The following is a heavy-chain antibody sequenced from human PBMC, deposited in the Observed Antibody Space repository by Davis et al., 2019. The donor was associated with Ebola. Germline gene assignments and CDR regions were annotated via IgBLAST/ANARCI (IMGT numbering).Heavy chain of an antibody. CDR1: GGSFSGYY. CDR3: ARGCSSGWITGFDP. Sequence: PGGSLRLSCAVYGGSFSGYYWSWIRQPPGKGLEWIGEINHSGSTNYNPSLKSRVTISVDTSKNQFSLKLSSVTAADTAVYYCARGCSSGWITGFDPWGQGTLVTVSS. J-gene: IGHJ5*02. CDR2: INHSGST. D-gene: IGHD6-19*01. V-gene: IGHV4-34*01.